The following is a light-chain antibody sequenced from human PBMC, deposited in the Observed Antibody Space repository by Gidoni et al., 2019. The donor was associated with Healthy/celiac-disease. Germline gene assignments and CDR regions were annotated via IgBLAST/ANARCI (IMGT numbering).Light chain of an antibody. V-gene: IGKV3-11*01. Sequence: EIVLTQSPATLSLSPGERATLSCRASQSVSSYLAWYQQKPGQAPRLLIYDASNRATGIPARFSCSGSGTDFTLTISSRETEDFSVYYCQQRSNWPPLTFXGXTKVEIK. CDR3: QQRSNWPPLT. CDR1: QSVSSY. J-gene: IGKJ4*01. CDR2: DAS.